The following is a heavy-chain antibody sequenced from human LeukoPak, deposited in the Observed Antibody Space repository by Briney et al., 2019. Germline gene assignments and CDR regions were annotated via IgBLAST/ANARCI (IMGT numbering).Heavy chain of an antibody. CDR1: GYTFTGYY. CDR3: ARDCSSTTCYHYYYMDV. V-gene: IGHV1-2*02. D-gene: IGHD2-2*01. CDR2: INPNSGGT. J-gene: IGHJ6*03. Sequence: ASVKVSCKASGYTFTGYYMHWVRQAPGQGLEWMGWINPNSGGTNYAQKFQGRVTMTRDTSISTAYMELSRLRSDDTAVYYCARDCSSTTCYHYYYMDVWGKGTTVTVSS.